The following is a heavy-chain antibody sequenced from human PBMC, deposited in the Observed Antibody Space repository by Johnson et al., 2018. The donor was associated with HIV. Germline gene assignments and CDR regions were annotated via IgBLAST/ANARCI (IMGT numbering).Heavy chain of an antibody. CDR1: GFTFSSYA. CDR3: ARRTVVTPGAFDI. D-gene: IGHD4-23*01. J-gene: IGHJ3*02. CDR2: ISWHSGSI. V-gene: IGHV3-9*01. Sequence: QLVESGGGLVQPGGSLRLSCAASGFTFSSYAMSWVRQAPGKGLEWVSGISWHSGSIGYADSVKGRFTISRDNAKNSLYLQMNSLRAEDTALYYCARRTVVTPGAFDIWGQGTMVTVSS.